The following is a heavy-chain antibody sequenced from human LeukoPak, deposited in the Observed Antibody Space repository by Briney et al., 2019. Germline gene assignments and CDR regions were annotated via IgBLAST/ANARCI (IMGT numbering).Heavy chain of an antibody. J-gene: IGHJ4*02. V-gene: IGHV1-18*01. D-gene: IGHD5-12*01. CDR3: ARDKSGYDYDGLCDY. CDR1: GYTFTSYG. CDR2: ISAYNGNT. Sequence: ASVKVSCKASGYTFTSYGISWVRQAPGQGLEWMGWISAYNGNTNYAQKLQGRVTMTTDTSTSTAYMELRSLRSDDTAVYYCARDKSGYDYDGLCDYWGQGTLVTVSS.